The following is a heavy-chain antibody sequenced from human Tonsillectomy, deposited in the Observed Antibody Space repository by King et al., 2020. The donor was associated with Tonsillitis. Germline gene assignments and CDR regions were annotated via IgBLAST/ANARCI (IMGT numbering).Heavy chain of an antibody. J-gene: IGHJ4*02. V-gene: IGHV3-30-3*01. Sequence: VQLVESGGGVVQPGRSLRLSCAASGFTFSSYAMHWVRQAPGKGLEWVAVISYDGSNKYYADSVKGRFTISRDNSKNTLYLQMNSLRAEDTAVYYCARGTTAMVPYCDYWGQGTLVTVS. CDR2: ISYDGSNK. D-gene: IGHD5-18*01. CDR3: ARGTTAMVPYCDY. CDR1: GFTFSSYA.